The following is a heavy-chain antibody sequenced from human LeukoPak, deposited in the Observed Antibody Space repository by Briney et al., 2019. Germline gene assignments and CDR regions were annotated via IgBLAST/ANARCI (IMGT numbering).Heavy chain of an antibody. J-gene: IGHJ4*02. CDR2: INTDGSST. V-gene: IGHV3-74*01. CDR1: GFTFSSYW. D-gene: IGHD1-26*01. Sequence: GGSLRLSCAASGFTFSSYWMHWVRQAPGKGLVWVSRINTDGSSTSYADSVKGRFTISRDNAKNTLYLQMNSLRAEDTAVYYCARGAPGGSYANYWGQGTLVTVSS. CDR3: ARGAPGGSYANY.